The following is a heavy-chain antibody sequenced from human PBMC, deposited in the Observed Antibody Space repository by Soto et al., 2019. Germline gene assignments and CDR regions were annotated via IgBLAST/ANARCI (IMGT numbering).Heavy chain of an antibody. V-gene: IGHV4-59*01. Sequence: SETLSLTCTVSGGSINSFYWSWIRQSPGKGLEWIGYIYYTGSTVYNPSLKRRTTISLDTSKNQFSLNLTSVTAADTAVYYCARVRYGSGSYLHAFDYWGQGTLGTAPQ. CDR2: IYYTGST. CDR3: ARVRYGSGSYLHAFDY. D-gene: IGHD3-10*01. CDR1: GGSINSFY. J-gene: IGHJ4*02.